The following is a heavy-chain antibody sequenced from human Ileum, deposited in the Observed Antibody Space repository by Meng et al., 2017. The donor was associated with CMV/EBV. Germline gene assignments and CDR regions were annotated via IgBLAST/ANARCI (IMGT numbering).Heavy chain of an antibody. D-gene: IGHD5-24*01. CDR3: ARGRRDGYNNPPLDY. J-gene: IGHJ4*02. CDR2: INHSGST. V-gene: IGHV4-34*01. CDR1: GGSFSGYY. Sequence: QVLLQESGLGLVKPSETLSLTCAVYGGSFSGYYWSWIRQPPGKGLEWIGEINHSGSTNYNPSLKSRVTISVDTSKNQFSLKLSSVTAADTAVYYCARGRRDGYNNPPLDYWGQGTLVTVSS.